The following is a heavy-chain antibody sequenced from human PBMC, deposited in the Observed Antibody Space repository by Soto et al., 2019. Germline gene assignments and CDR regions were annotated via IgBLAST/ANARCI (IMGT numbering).Heavy chain of an antibody. CDR1: GFTFYRYD. V-gene: IGHV3-23*02. CDR2: ISGSGGRI. D-gene: IGHD6-19*01. CDR3: VRRGSETGWYFDQ. J-gene: IGHJ4*02. Sequence: EVQLLESGGGLVQPGGSLRLSCAASGFTFYRYDMFWVRQTPRRGLEWVSFISGSGGRIEYGDFVRGRFTASRDNAEDTLSPQTNTLASDDTGVYYCVRRGSETGWYFDQWGQGTLVVVSS.